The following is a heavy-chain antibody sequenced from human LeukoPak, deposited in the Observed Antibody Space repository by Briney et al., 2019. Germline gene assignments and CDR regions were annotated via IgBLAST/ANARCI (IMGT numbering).Heavy chain of an antibody. J-gene: IGHJ4*02. CDR3: TTDYYDSSGYRHWYYFDY. CDR1: GFTFSNAW. Sequence: PGGSLRLSCAASGFTFSNAWMSWVRQAPGKGLEWVGRIKSKTDGGTTDYAAPVKGRFTISRDDSKNTLYLQMNSLKTEDTAVYYCTTDYYDSSGYRHWYYFDYWGQGTLVTVSS. D-gene: IGHD3-22*01. CDR2: IKSKTDGGTT. V-gene: IGHV3-15*01.